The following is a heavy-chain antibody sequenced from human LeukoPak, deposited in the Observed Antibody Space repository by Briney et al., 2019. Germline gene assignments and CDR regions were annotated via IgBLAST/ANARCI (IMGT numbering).Heavy chain of an antibody. CDR1: GYTFTSYY. D-gene: IGHD7-27*01. CDR3: ARELGTLWDAFDI. Sequence: ASVKVSCKASGYTFTSYYMHWVRQAPGQGLGWMGIINPSGGSTSYAQKFQGRVTMTRDTSISTAYMELSRLRSDDTAVYYCARELGTLWDAFDIWGQGTMVTVSS. CDR2: INPSGGST. J-gene: IGHJ3*02. V-gene: IGHV1-46*01.